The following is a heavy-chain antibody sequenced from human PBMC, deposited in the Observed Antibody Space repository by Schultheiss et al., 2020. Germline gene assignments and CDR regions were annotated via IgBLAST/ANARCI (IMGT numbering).Heavy chain of an antibody. V-gene: IGHV1-46*03. J-gene: IGHJ6*02. Sequence: ASVKVSCKASGGTFSSYAISWVRQAPGQGLEWMGIIHPSGGSTSYAQKFQGRVTMTRDTSTSTVYMELSSLRSEDTAVYYCARGTEGATYYDFWSGYYDYYYYGMDVWGQGTTVTVSS. D-gene: IGHD3-3*01. CDR3: ARGTEGATYYDFWSGYYDYYYYGMDV. CDR2: IHPSGGST. CDR1: GGTFSSYA.